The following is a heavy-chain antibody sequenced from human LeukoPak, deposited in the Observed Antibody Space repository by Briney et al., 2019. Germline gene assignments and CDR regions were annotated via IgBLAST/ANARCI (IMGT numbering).Heavy chain of an antibody. CDR2: ISYDGSNK. J-gene: IGHJ4*02. V-gene: IGHV3-30*19. CDR1: GFTFSSYG. CDR3: ARDLNYYDSSGWYY. Sequence: PGGSLRLSCAASGFTFSSYGMHWVRQAPGKGLEWVAVISYDGSNKYYADSVKGRFTISRDNSKNTLYLQMNSLRAEDTAVYYCARDLNYYDSSGWYYWGQGTLVTVSS. D-gene: IGHD3-22*01.